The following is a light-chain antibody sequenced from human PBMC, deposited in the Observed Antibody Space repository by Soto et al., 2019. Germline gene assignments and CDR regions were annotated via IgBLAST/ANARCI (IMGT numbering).Light chain of an antibody. V-gene: IGKV4-1*01. CDR1: QSVLYSSNNKNY. CDR2: WAS. Sequence: DIVMTQSPDSLAVSLGERATINCKSSQSVLYSSNNKNYLAWYQQKPGQPPKLLIYWASTRESGVPDRFSGSGSGKDFTLTISSLQAEDVAVYYCQQCYSTPQTFGQGTKVEIK. CDR3: QQCYSTPQT. J-gene: IGKJ1*01.